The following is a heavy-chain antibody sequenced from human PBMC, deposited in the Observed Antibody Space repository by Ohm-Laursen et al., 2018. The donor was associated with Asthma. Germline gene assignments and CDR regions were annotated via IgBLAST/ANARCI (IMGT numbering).Heavy chain of an antibody. CDR3: AKDRRSGYYGIDV. V-gene: IGHV3-30*18. Sequence: SSLRLSCAASGFTFGIYGMHWVRQAPGKGLEWVAVISYDGSNKYYADSVKGRFTISRDNSKNTLYLQMNSLRAEDTAVYYCAKDRRSGYYGIDVWGQGTTVTVSS. D-gene: IGHD2-15*01. J-gene: IGHJ6*02. CDR2: ISYDGSNK. CDR1: GFTFGIYG.